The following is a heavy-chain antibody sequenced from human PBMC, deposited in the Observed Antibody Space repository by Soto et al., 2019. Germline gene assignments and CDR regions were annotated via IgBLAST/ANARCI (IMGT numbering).Heavy chain of an antibody. Sequence: GGSLRLSCAASGFTFSSYAMHWVRRAPGKGLEYVSAISSNGGSTYYANSVKGRFTISRDNSKNTLYLQMGSLRAEDMAVYYCARPAVAGHYYYYYMDVWGKGTTVTVSS. J-gene: IGHJ6*03. V-gene: IGHV3-64*01. CDR2: ISSNGGST. D-gene: IGHD6-19*01. CDR3: ARPAVAGHYYYYYMDV. CDR1: GFTFSSYA.